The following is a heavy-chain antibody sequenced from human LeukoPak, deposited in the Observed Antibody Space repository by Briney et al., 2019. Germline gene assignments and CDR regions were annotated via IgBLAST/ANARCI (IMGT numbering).Heavy chain of an antibody. J-gene: IGHJ4*02. D-gene: IGHD6-19*01. CDR3: VSPKYSSAWFFDY. Sequence: GGSLRLSCAASGFTFSSYAMSWVCQAPGRGLEWVSAISGSGGSTYYADSVKGRFTISRDNSKNTLYLQMNSPRAEDTAVYYCVSPKYSSAWFFDYWGQGTLVTVSS. CDR2: ISGSGGST. CDR1: GFTFSSYA. V-gene: IGHV3-23*01.